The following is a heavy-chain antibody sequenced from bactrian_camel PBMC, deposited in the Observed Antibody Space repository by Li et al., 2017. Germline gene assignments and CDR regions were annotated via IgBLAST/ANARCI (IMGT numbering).Heavy chain of an antibody. CDR2: ISTGATT. Sequence: VQLVESGGGLVQPGGSLRLSCAASGFTFSIYDMSWVRQAPGKGLEWVSSISTGATTYYADSVKGRFTISRDNAKNTLYLHLNSLTTEDTAMYYCVKVGTRWSEARTWGRGTQVTVS. J-gene: IGHJ6*01. CDR1: GFTFSIYD. CDR3: VKVGTRWSEART. V-gene: IGHV3S40*01. D-gene: IGHD7*01.